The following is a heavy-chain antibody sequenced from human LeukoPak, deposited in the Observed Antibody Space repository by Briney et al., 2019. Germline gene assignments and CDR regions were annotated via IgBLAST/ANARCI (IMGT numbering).Heavy chain of an antibody. Sequence: PSETLSLTCTVSGGSISSYYWSWIRQPAGKGLEWIGRIYTSGSTNYNPSLKSRVTMSVDTSKNQFSLKLSSVTAADTAVYYCARYGGYTAMVTNYFDYWGQGTLVTVSS. J-gene: IGHJ4*02. D-gene: IGHD5-18*01. V-gene: IGHV4-4*07. CDR3: ARYGGYTAMVTNYFDY. CDR1: GGSISSYY. CDR2: IYTSGST.